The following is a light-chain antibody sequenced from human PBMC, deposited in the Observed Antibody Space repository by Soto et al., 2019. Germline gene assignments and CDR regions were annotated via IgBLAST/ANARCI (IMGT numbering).Light chain of an antibody. Sequence: EIVLTQSPGTLSLSPGERATHSCRASQSVSSSYLAWYQQKPGQAPRLLIYGASSRATGIPDRFSGSGSGTDFTLTISRLEPEDFAVYYCQQYGSSSCPFGQGTKVEIK. CDR2: GAS. CDR1: QSVSSSY. CDR3: QQYGSSSCP. V-gene: IGKV3-20*01. J-gene: IGKJ1*01.